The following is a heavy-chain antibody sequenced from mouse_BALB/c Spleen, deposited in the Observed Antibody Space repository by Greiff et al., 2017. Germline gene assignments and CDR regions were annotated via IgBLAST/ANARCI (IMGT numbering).Heavy chain of an antibody. Sequence: DVKLVESGGGLVKPGGSLKLSCAASGFTFSSYAMSWVRQTPEKRLEWVASISSGGSTYYPDSVKGRFTISRDNARNILYLQMSSLRSEDTAMYYCARGPGYPYYYAMDYWGQGTSVTVSS. V-gene: IGHV5-6-5*01. CDR1: GFTFSSYA. D-gene: IGHD2-2*01. J-gene: IGHJ4*01. CDR3: ARGPGYPYYYAMDY. CDR2: ISSGGST.